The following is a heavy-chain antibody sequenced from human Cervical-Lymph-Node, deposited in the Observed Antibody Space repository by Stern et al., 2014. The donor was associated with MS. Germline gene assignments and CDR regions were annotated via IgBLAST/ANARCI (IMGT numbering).Heavy chain of an antibody. CDR3: ARDYDGNYLTYFEY. CDR1: GFTFSSYS. D-gene: IGHD2/OR15-2a*01. CDR2: ISSTSMDI. V-gene: IGHV3-21*01. J-gene: IGHJ4*02. Sequence: EVQLVESGGGVVKPGGSLKLSWEVAGFTFSSYSRNWVRQAPGKGLEGVSSISSTSMDIYYAGSVMGLFTIARDIAKNSLSLQMSILRAEDTAVYYCARDYDGNYLTYFEYWGQGTLVTVSS.